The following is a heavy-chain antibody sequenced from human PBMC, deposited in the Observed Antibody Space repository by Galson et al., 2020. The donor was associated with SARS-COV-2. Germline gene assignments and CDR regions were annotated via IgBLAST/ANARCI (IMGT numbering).Heavy chain of an antibody. CDR1: GFTFSSYA. Sequence: TGGSLRLSCAASGFTFSSYAMHWVRQAPGKGLEWVAVISYDGRNKYYADSVKGRFTISRDNSKNTLYLQMNSLRAEDTAVYYCARDVGAWFDPWGQGTLVTVSS. V-gene: IGHV3-30-3*01. CDR3: ARDVGAWFDP. CDR2: ISYDGRNK. J-gene: IGHJ5*02.